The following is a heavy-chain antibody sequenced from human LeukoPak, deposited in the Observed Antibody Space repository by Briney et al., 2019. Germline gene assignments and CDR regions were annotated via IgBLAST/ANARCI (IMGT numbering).Heavy chain of an antibody. CDR2: INHSGST. Sequence: SETLSLTCAVYGGSFSGYYWSWIRQPPGKGLEWIGEINHSGSTNYNPSLKSRVTISVDTSMNQFSLKLSSVAAADTAVYYCARGKKITVVRGVIRNYYYYMDVWGKGTTVTVSS. D-gene: IGHD3-10*01. J-gene: IGHJ6*03. CDR1: GGSFSGYY. CDR3: ARGKKITVVRGVIRNYYYYMDV. V-gene: IGHV4-34*01.